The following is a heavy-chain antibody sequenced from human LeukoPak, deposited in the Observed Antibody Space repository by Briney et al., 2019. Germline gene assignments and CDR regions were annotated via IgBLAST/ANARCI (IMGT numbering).Heavy chain of an antibody. CDR2: ISYDGGEK. D-gene: IGHD3-22*01. J-gene: IGHJ5*02. CDR1: GFTFNSYT. Sequence: GGSLRLSCVASGFTFNSYTMHWVRQAPGKGLEWVALISYDGGEKNYADSVKGRFTVSRGNSKNTLYLQMNSLRAEDTAVYYCAREDYDSSGYYYVEGSWFDPWGQGTLVTVSS. CDR3: AREDYDSSGYYYVEGSWFDP. V-gene: IGHV3-30*04.